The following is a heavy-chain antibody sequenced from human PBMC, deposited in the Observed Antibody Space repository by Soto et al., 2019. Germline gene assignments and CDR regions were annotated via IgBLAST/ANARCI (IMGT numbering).Heavy chain of an antibody. CDR1: GGSISSSSYY. D-gene: IGHD3-22*01. CDR2: IYYSGST. Sequence: SETLSLTCTVSGGSISSSSYYWGWIRQPPGKGLEWIGSIYYSGSTYYNPSLKSRVTISVDTSKNQFSLKLSSVTAADTAVYYCARTYYYDSSGYYYFDYWGQGTLVTV. V-gene: IGHV4-39*01. CDR3: ARTYYYDSSGYYYFDY. J-gene: IGHJ4*02.